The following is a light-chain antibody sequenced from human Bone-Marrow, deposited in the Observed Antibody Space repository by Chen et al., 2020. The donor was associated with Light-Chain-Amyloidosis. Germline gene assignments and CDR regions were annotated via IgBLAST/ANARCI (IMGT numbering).Light chain of an antibody. J-gene: IGLJ1*01. CDR1: DIENKN. Sequence: SYVLTQPPSVSVAPGQTAVISCDGDDIENKNVHWYQQKPGQAPVLVVYDDADRPSGIPERFSGSNSGNTATLTSTRVEAGDEDDYFCQVWANGSDLSYVFGAGTTVTVL. V-gene: IGLV3-21*02. CDR3: QVWANGSDLSYV. CDR2: DDA.